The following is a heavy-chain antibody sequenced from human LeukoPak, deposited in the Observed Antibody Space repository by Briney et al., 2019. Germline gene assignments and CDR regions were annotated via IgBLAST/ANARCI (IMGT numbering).Heavy chain of an antibody. Sequence: SETLSLTCTVSGGSISSYYWSWIRQPPGKGLEWIGYIYYSGSTNYNPSLKSRVTISVDTSKNQFSLKLSSVTAADTAVYYCAREGPRHQGLWFDPWGQGTLVTVSS. V-gene: IGHV4-59*01. CDR1: GGSISSYY. CDR3: AREGPRHQGLWFDP. J-gene: IGHJ5*02. CDR2: IYYSGST.